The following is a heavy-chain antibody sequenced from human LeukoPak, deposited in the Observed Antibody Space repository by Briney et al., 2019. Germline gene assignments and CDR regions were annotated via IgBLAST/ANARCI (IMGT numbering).Heavy chain of an antibody. CDR3: ARDFGGSSWYQPYYYYYGMDV. D-gene: IGHD6-13*01. CDR2: IYTSGST. V-gene: IGHV4-4*07. CDR1: GGSISSYY. J-gene: IGHJ6*02. Sequence: SETLSLTCTVSGGSISSYYWSWLRQPAGKGLEWVGRIYTSGSTNYNPSLKSRVTMSVDTSKNQFSLKLSSVTAADTAVYYCARDFGGSSWYQPYYYYYGMDVWGQGTTVTVSS.